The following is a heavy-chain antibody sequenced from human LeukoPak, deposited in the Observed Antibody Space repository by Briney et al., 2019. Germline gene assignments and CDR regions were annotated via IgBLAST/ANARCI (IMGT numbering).Heavy chain of an antibody. CDR2: IYYSGST. D-gene: IGHD3-22*01. J-gene: IGHJ5*02. CDR1: GGSISSYY. V-gene: IGHV4-59*01. CDR3: ARIGFRYDSSGYQHNWFDP. Sequence: SETLSLTCTVSGGSISSYYWSWIRQPPGKGLEWIGYIYYSGSTNYNPSLKSQVTISVDTSKNQFSLKLSSVTAADTAVYYCARIGFRYDSSGYQHNWFDPWGQGTLVTVSS.